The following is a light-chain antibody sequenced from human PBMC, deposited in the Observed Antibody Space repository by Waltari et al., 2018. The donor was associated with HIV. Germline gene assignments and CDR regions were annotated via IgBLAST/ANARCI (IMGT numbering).Light chain of an antibody. CDR2: GAS. V-gene: IGKV3D-15*01. J-gene: IGKJ1*01. CDR1: QNIGAN. CDR3: QQYLDWPPWT. Sequence: DIVMTQSPATLSVSPGERATLSCRASQNIGANLAWYQQRHCQPPRLLIYGASSRERGIPARFSGRGSGTEFTLTITNLESEDSAVYFCQQYLDWPPWTFGQGTKVVI.